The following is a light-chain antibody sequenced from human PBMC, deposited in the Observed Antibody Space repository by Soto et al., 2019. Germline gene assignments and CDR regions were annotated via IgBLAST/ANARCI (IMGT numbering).Light chain of an antibody. Sequence: QSALTQPRSVSGSPGQSVTISCTGTSSDVGGHNFVSWYRQHPGRAPKLIISDVSKRPSGVPDRFSGSKSGNTASLTISGLQAEDEADYYCCSYAGSYTWVFGGGTKVTVL. CDR2: DVS. CDR1: SSDVGGHNF. CDR3: CSYAGSYTWV. V-gene: IGLV2-11*01. J-gene: IGLJ3*02.